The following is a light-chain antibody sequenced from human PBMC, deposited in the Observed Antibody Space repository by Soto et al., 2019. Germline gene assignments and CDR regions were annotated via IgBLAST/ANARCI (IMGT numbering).Light chain of an antibody. CDR2: EVN. CDR1: ASDIGGYDY. CDR3: ASWDDDLNGPI. V-gene: IGLV2-8*01. J-gene: IGLJ2*01. Sequence: QSALTQPPSASGSPGQSVTISCTGTASDIGGYDYVSWYQQHPGKAPKLMIYEVNKRPSGVPDRFSGSKSGNTASLTVSGLQAEDEADYYCASWDDDLNGPIFGGGTKLTVL.